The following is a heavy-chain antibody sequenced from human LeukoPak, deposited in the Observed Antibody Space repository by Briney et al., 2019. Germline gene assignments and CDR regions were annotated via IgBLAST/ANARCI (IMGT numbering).Heavy chain of an antibody. CDR1: GFTFSDYY. CDR3: ARYEQWLVATVDY. CDR2: ISSSGSTI. J-gene: IGHJ4*02. V-gene: IGHV3-11*01. D-gene: IGHD6-19*01. Sequence: GGSLRLSCAASGFTFSDYYMSWISQAPGKGLEWVSYISSSGSTIYYADSVKGRFTISRDNAKNSLYLQMNSLRAEDTAVYYCARYEQWLVATVDYWGQGTLVTVSS.